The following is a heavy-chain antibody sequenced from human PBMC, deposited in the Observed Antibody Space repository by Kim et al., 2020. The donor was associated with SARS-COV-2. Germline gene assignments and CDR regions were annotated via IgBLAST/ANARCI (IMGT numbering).Heavy chain of an antibody. V-gene: IGHV4-39*01. CDR3: ARHCYSYASGRLNYFDP. D-gene: IGHD3-10*01. J-gene: IGHJ5*02. Sequence: SETLSLTCTVSGGSISSSTYYWTWIRQPPGKGLEWIGSMYHSGNTYYHPSLKSRVTISVYTSKSQFSLKLTSVTAADTAVYYCARHCYSYASGRLNYFDPWGQGTLVTVSS. CDR2: MYHSGNT. CDR1: GGSISSSTYY.